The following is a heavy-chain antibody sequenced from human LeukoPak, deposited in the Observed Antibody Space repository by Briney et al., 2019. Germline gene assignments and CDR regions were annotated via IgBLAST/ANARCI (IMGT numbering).Heavy chain of an antibody. CDR2: INPNSGGT. CDR3: ARSVVALIGGAFDI. Sequence: ASVKVSCKASGYTFTGYYMHWVRQAPGQGFEWMGWINPNSGGTNYAQKFQGRVTMTRDTSISTAYMELSRLRSDDTAVYYCARSVVALIGGAFDIWGQGTMVTVSS. D-gene: IGHD2-15*01. CDR1: GYTFTGYY. J-gene: IGHJ3*02. V-gene: IGHV1-2*02.